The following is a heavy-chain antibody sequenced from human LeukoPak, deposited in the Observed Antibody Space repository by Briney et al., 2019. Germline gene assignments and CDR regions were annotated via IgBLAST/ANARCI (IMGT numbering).Heavy chain of an antibody. CDR3: ARVLSGRGSLYSYYYYMDV. D-gene: IGHD3-10*01. V-gene: IGHV3-53*01. J-gene: IGHJ6*03. CDR2: IYSGGRT. CDR1: GFTVSSNY. Sequence: GGSLRLSCEASGFTVSSNYMSWVRQAPGKGLERVSVIYSGGRTYYGDSVKGRFTFSRDNSKNTLYLQMNSLGAEDTAVYYCARVLSGRGSLYSYYYYMDVWGKGTTVTISS.